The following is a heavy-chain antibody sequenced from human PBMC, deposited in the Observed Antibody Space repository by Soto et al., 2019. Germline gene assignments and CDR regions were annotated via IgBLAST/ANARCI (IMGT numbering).Heavy chain of an antibody. Sequence: GGSLRLSCAASGFTFSSYAMSWVRQAPGKGLEWVSAISGRGGSTYYADSVKGRFNISRDNSKNTLYLQMNSLRAEDTAVYYCAKDRGDYYESSGYYYWGQGTLVTVSS. V-gene: IGHV3-23*01. D-gene: IGHD3-22*01. CDR2: ISGRGGST. CDR1: GFTFSSYA. J-gene: IGHJ4*02. CDR3: AKDRGDYYESSGYYY.